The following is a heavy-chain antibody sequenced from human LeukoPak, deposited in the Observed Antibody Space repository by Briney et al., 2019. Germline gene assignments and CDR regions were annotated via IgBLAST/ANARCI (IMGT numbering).Heavy chain of an antibody. CDR1: GFTFSSYA. V-gene: IGHV3-23*01. J-gene: IGHJ4*02. D-gene: IGHD6-13*01. Sequence: GGSLGLSCAASGFTFSSYAMNWVRQAPGKGLEWVSAISGSGVSTYYADSVKGRFTISRDNSKNTLYLQMNSLRAEDTAVYYCAKGGSSSSWPYWGQGTLVTVSS. CDR3: AKGGSSSSWPY. CDR2: ISGSGVST.